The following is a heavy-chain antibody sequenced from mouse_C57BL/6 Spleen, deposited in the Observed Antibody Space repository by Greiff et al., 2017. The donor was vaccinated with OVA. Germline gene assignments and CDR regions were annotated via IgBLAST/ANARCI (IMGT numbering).Heavy chain of an antibody. Sequence: EVMLVESGGGLVKPGGSLKLSCAASGFTFSSYAMSWVRQTPEKRLEWVATISDGGSYTYSPDNVKGRFTISRDNAKNNLYLQMSHLKSEDTAMYYCARSPYDYDERYVDGWGTGTTVTVSS. CDR3: ARSPYDYDERYVDG. V-gene: IGHV5-4*03. CDR1: GFTFSSYA. D-gene: IGHD2-4*01. CDR2: ISDGGSYT. J-gene: IGHJ1*03.